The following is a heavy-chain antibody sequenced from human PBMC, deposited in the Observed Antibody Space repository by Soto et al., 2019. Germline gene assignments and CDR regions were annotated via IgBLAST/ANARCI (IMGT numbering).Heavy chain of an antibody. D-gene: IGHD2-15*01. CDR2: INHSGST. CDR3: ARRYGGTFDY. J-gene: IGHJ4*02. V-gene: IGHV4-39*07. Sequence: PSETLSLTCTVSGGSISSSSYYWGWIRQPPGTGLEWIGEINHSGSTNYNPSLKSRVTISVDTSKNQFSLKLSSVTAADTAVYYCARRYGGTFDYWGQGTLVTVSS. CDR1: GGSISSSSYY.